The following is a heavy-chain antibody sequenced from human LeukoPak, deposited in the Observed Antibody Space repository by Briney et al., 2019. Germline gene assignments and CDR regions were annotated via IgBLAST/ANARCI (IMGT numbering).Heavy chain of an antibody. V-gene: IGHV1-46*01. Sequence: ASVTVSFKASGYTFTIYYMHWVRQAPGQGLEWMGMINPSGGSTSYTQKFQGRVTMTRDTSTSTVYMELSSLSSEDSAVYYCASLYVDYIEYAFDSGGQGTMVAVS. D-gene: IGHD4-17*01. CDR2: INPSGGST. CDR3: ASLYVDYIEYAFDS. J-gene: IGHJ3*02. CDR1: GYTFTIYY.